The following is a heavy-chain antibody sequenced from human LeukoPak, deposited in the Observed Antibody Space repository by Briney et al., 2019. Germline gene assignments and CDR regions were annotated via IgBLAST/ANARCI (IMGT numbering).Heavy chain of an antibody. V-gene: IGHV3-48*01. CDR2: IDSSSSTI. CDR1: GFPFITYN. CDR3: ARDINGDYVFDY. J-gene: IGHJ4*02. D-gene: IGHD4-17*01. Sequence: PGGSLRLSCAVSGFPFITYNMNWVRQAPGKGLEWVSYIDSSSSTIYYADSVKGRFTISRDNSKNTLYLQMNSLRAEDTAVYYCARDINGDYVFDYWGQGTLVTVSS.